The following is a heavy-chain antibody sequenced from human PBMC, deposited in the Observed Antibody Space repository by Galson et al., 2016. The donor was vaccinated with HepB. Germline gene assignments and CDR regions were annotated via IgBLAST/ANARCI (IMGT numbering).Heavy chain of an antibody. D-gene: IGHD3-16*01. J-gene: IGHJ4*02. CDR2: IVPIFDAP. CDR3: ATDVLGLFDY. V-gene: IGHV1-69*06. CDR1: GGSFRDLA. Sequence: SVKVSCKASGGSFRDLAINWVRQAPGQGLEWMGGIVPIFDAPNYARKFQGRVTITADTSTRTAYMELDSLTSEDTAVYFCATDVLGLFDYWGQGTLVTVSS.